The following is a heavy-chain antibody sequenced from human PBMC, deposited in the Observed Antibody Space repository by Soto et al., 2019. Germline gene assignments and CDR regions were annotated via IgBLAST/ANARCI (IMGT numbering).Heavy chain of an antibody. CDR1: GSTFSSYA. Sequence: SVKVSCKASGSTFSSYAISWVRQAPGQGLERMGGIIPIFGTANYAQKFQGRVTITADESTSTAYMELSSLRSEDTAVYYCAQRRGYFHRVYYYGMDVWGQGTTVTVAS. J-gene: IGHJ6*02. D-gene: IGHD3-22*01. V-gene: IGHV1-69*13. CDR2: IIPIFGTA. CDR3: AQRRGYFHRVYYYGMDV.